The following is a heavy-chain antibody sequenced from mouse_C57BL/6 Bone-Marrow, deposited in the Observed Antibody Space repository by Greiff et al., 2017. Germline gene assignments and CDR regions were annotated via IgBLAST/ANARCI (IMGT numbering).Heavy chain of an antibody. Sequence: VQLQQSVAELVRPGASVKLSCTASGFNIKNPYMHWVKQRPEQGLEWIGRIDPAHGNTKYAPKFQGKATITADTSSNTAYLQLSSLTSEDTAIYYCARDRVVTTGFAYWGQGTLVTVSA. D-gene: IGHD2-3*01. V-gene: IGHV14-3*01. J-gene: IGHJ3*01. CDR3: ARDRVVTTGFAY. CDR1: GFNIKNPY. CDR2: IDPAHGNT.